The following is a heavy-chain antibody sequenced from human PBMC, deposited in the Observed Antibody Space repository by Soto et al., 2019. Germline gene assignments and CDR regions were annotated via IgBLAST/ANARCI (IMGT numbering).Heavy chain of an antibody. Sequence: PGGSPRLSCAASGFSFSDYSMNWVRQAPGKGLEWLSYISRSGSLNYYADSVKGRFTISRDNAKNSLYLEMNSVRDEDTAMYYCARDLEYSSSWYYYYGLDVWGHGTTVTVSS. J-gene: IGHJ6*02. V-gene: IGHV3-48*02. CDR2: ISRSGSLN. CDR3: ARDLEYSSSWYYYYGLDV. CDR1: GFSFSDYS. D-gene: IGHD6-6*01.